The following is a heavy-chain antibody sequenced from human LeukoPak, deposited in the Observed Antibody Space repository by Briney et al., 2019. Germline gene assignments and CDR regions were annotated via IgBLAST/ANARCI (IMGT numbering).Heavy chain of an antibody. CDR3: ARGGGLDV. J-gene: IGHJ6*02. D-gene: IGHD3-16*01. Sequence: GGSLRLTCAASGFTFSSYWMNRARQAPGKGLEWVASINHNGNVNYYVDSVKGRFTISRDNAKNSLYLQMSNLRAEDTAVYFCARGGGLDVWGQGATVTVSS. V-gene: IGHV3-7*03. CDR2: INHNGNVN. CDR1: GFTFSSYW.